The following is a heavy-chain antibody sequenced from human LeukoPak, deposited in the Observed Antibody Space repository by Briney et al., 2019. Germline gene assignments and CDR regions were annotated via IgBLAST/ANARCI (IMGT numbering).Heavy chain of an antibody. V-gene: IGHV3-53*01. Sequence: GRSLRLSCLASGFTFGEYSMAWVRQAPGKGLEWVSVIYSGGNTYYADSLKGRFTISRDNSKNTLYLQMNSLRAEDTAVYYCARDSSYGFPPSPLDYWGQGTLVTVSS. CDR3: ARDSSYGFPPSPLDY. J-gene: IGHJ4*02. CDR1: GFTFGEYS. CDR2: IYSGGNT. D-gene: IGHD5-18*01.